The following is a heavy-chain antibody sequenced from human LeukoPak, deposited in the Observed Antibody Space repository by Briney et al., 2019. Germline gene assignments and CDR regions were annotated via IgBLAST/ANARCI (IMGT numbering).Heavy chain of an antibody. D-gene: IGHD5-12*01. CDR1: GGSISNYY. V-gene: IGHV4-59*01. Sequence: SETLSLTCTVSGGSISNYYWSWIRQPPGKGLEWIGYIYYSGSTNYNPSLKSRVTISVDTSKNQFSLKLSSVTAADTAVYYCARERLYSGYDYWGQGTLVTVSS. J-gene: IGHJ4*02. CDR3: ARERLYSGYDY. CDR2: IYYSGST.